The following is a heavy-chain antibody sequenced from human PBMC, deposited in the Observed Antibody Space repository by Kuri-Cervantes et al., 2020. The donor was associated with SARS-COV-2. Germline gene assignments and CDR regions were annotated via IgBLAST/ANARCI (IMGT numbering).Heavy chain of an antibody. CDR3: ARDQMITFGGVIVTGFDP. V-gene: IGHV1-18*01. CDR1: GYTFTSYG. CDR2: ISAYNGNT. D-gene: IGHD3-16*02. J-gene: IGHJ5*02. Sequence: GESLKISCKASGYTFTSYGISWVRQAPGQGLEWMGWISAYNGNTNYAQKLQGRVTMTTDTSTSTAYMELRSQRSDDTAVYYCARDQMITFGGVIVTGFDPWGQGTLVTVSS.